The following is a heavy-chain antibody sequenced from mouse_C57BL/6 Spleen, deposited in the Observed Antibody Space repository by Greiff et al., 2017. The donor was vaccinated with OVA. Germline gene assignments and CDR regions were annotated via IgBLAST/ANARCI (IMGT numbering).Heavy chain of an antibody. Sequence: VKLMESGAELVKPGASVKISCKASGYAFSSYWMNWVKQRPGKGLEWIGQIYPGDGDTNYNGKFKGKATLTADKSSSTAYMQLSSLTSEDSAVYFCASYDGYYGGAMDYWGQGTSVTVSS. CDR1: GYAFSSYW. V-gene: IGHV1-80*01. CDR3: ASYDGYYGGAMDY. D-gene: IGHD2-3*01. J-gene: IGHJ4*01. CDR2: IYPGDGDT.